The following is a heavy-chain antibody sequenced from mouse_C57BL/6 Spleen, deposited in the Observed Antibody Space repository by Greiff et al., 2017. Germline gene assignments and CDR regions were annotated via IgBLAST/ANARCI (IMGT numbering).Heavy chain of an antibody. CDR1: GYTFTDYY. D-gene: IGHD4-1*01. J-gene: IGHJ2*01. Sequence: EVQLQQSGPELVKPGASVKISCKASGYTFTDYYMNWVKQSHGKSLEWIGDINPNNGGTSYNQKFKGKATLTVDKSSSTAYMELRSLTSEDSAVYYCARSAKQGRLDYWGQGTTLTVSS. CDR3: ARSAKQGRLDY. CDR2: INPNNGGT. V-gene: IGHV1-26*01.